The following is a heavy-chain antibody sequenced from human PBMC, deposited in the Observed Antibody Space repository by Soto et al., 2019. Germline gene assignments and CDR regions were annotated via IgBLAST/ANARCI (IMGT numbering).Heavy chain of an antibody. Sequence: EAQLVESGGGLVQPGRSLRLSCVASGFTFDDYAIHWVRQAPGKGLEWVSGFSWNGAATGYADSVKGRFTISRDNAKNSLYLQMSSLRTEDTAIYYCANLPLYGSGFDCWGQGTLVTVSS. CDR3: ANLPLYGSGFDC. D-gene: IGHD3-10*01. J-gene: IGHJ4*02. CDR2: FSWNGAAT. CDR1: GFTFDDYA. V-gene: IGHV3-9*01.